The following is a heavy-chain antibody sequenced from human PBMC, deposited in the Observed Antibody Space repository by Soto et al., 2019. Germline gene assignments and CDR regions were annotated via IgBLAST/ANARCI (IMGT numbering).Heavy chain of an antibody. V-gene: IGHV3-74*01. CDR3: ASGSGWYSPDY. Sequence: EVQLVESGGDLVQPGGSLRLSCAASGFTFNSYWMHWVRQAPGKGLVWVSLITTDGGSTSYADSVKGRFTISRDNAKNTLYLQMISLRAEDTAVYYCASGSGWYSPDYWGQGTLVTVSS. D-gene: IGHD6-19*01. J-gene: IGHJ4*02. CDR2: ITTDGGST. CDR1: GFTFNSYW.